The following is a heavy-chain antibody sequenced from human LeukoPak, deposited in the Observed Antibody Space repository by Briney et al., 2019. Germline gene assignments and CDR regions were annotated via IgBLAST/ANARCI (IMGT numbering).Heavy chain of an antibody. Sequence: PGGSLRLSCAASGFTFSSYSMNWVRQAPGKGLEWVSYISGSSSTIYYADSMKGRFTISRDNAKNSLYLQMNSLRDEDTAVYYCARDRRTRFGELGLWGQGTLVTVSS. CDR1: GFTFSSYS. CDR2: ISGSSSTI. CDR3: ARDRRTRFGELGL. J-gene: IGHJ4*02. V-gene: IGHV3-48*02. D-gene: IGHD3-10*01.